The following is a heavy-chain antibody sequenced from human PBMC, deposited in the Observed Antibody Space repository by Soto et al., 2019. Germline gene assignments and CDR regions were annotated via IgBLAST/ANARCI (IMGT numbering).Heavy chain of an antibody. D-gene: IGHD6-13*01. CDR2: IYYSGST. V-gene: IGHV4-31*03. Sequence: QVQLQESGPGLVKPSQTLSLTCTVSGGSISSGGYYWSWIRQHPGKGLGWIGYIYYSGSTYYNPSLKSRVTISVDTSKTQSSLKLSSVTAADTAVYYCARGAHYSSPFRWFDPWGQGTLVTVSS. CDR1: GGSISSGGYY. J-gene: IGHJ5*02. CDR3: ARGAHYSSPFRWFDP.